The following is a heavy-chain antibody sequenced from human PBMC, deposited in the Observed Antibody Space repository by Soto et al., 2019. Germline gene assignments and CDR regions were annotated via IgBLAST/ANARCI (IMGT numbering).Heavy chain of an antibody. Sequence: SLRLSCAASGFTFDDYAMHWVRQAPGKFLEWVSGISWNRGSIGYADSVKGRFTISRDNAKNSLYLQMNSLRAEDTALYYCVGDPFAEYFQHWGQGTLVTVSS. CDR2: ISWNRGSI. CDR3: VGDPFAEYFQH. D-gene: IGHD4-17*01. CDR1: GFTFDDYA. J-gene: IGHJ1*01. V-gene: IGHV3-9*01.